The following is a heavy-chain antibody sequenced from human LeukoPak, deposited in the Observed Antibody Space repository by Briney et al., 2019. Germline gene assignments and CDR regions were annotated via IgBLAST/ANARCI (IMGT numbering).Heavy chain of an antibody. CDR1: GYTFTTYD. D-gene: IGHD3-22*01. CDR3: AREDYYDSGSNDY. Sequence: VASVKVSCKASGYTFTTYDITWVRQATGQGLEWMGWMNPNSGNTAYAQKLQGRVTITRNTSISTAYMELSSLRSEDTAVYYCAREDYYDSGSNDYWGQGTLVTVSS. V-gene: IGHV1-8*03. J-gene: IGHJ4*02. CDR2: MNPNSGNT.